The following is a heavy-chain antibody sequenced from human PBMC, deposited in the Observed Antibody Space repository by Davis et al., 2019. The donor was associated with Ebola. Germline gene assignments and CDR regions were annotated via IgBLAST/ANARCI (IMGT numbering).Heavy chain of an antibody. CDR3: AGGYSYGQRWFDP. D-gene: IGHD5-18*01. CDR1: GGSFSGYC. CDR2: VNHSGIT. J-gene: IGHJ5*02. Sequence: MPSETLSLTCAVSGGSFSGYCWSWIRQTPGKGLEWIGEVNHSGITNYNPSLRSRVAISVDTSKSQFSLKLSSVSAADTAVYYCAGGYSYGQRWFDPWGQGTLVTVSS. V-gene: IGHV4-34*01.